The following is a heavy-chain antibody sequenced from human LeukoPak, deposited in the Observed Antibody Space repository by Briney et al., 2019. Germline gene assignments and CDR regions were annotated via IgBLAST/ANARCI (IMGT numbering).Heavy chain of an antibody. D-gene: IGHD3-22*01. CDR1: GGSISSYY. V-gene: IGHV4-4*07. J-gene: IGHJ3*02. Sequence: SETLSLTCTVSGGSISSYYWSWIRQPAGKGLEWIGRIYTSGSTNYNPSLKSRVTMSVDTSKNQFSLKLSSVTAADTAVYYCAGEYYYDSSGYYYDPSGAFDIWGQGTMVTVSS. CDR2: IYTSGST. CDR3: AGEYYYDSSGYYYDPSGAFDI.